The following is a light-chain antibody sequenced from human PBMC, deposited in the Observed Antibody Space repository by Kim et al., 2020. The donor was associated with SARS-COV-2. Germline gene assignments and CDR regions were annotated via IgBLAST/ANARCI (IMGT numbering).Light chain of an antibody. CDR1: SNDIGGYNY. J-gene: IGLJ1*01. V-gene: IGLV2-8*01. CDR3: SSYGGTKNVYV. Sequence: QSVTIPGTGTSNDIGGYNYVSWFQQHPGKAPKLIISEVNKRLSGVPDRFSGSKSGNSASLTVTGLQPEDEADYYCSSYGGTKNVYVFGTGTKVTVL. CDR2: EVN.